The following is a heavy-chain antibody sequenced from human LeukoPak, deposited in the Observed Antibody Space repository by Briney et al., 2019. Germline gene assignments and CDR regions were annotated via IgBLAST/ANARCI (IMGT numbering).Heavy chain of an antibody. V-gene: IGHV4-30-4*07. Sequence: SETLSLTCAVSGGSISSGGYSWTWIRQPPGKGLEWIGYIYYSGNTYYNPSLKSRVTISVDTSKNQFSLKLSSVTAADTAVYYCARHSSSVISDSGFDYWGQGTLVTVSS. J-gene: IGHJ4*02. CDR1: GGSISSGGYS. D-gene: IGHD3-10*01. CDR3: ARHSSSVISDSGFDY. CDR2: IYYSGNT.